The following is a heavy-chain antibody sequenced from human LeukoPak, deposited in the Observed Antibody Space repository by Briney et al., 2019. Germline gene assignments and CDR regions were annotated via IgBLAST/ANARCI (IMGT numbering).Heavy chain of an antibody. D-gene: IGHD3-22*01. CDR3: ARRAGDYSHPYDY. J-gene: IGHJ4*02. CDR1: GFNFNNYW. CDR2: IRQDGTEK. V-gene: IGHV3-7*03. Sequence: GGSLRLSCAASGFNFNNYWMTWVRQAPGKGLEWVANIRQDGTEKYYVDSVKGRFTISRDNSKNTVHLQMNSLRAEDTAMYYCARRAGDYSHPYDYWGQGTLVTVSS.